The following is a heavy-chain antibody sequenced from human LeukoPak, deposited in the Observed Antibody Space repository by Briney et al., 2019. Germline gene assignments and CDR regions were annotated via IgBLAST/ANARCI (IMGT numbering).Heavy chain of an antibody. J-gene: IGHJ3*02. V-gene: IGHV4-34*01. CDR2: INHSGST. D-gene: IGHD3-10*01. CDR1: GGSFSGYY. CDR3: ARRGHDAFDI. Sequence: SETLSLTCAVYGGSFSGYYWSWIRQPPGKGLEWIGEINHSGSTNYNPSLKSRVTISVDTSKNQFSLKLSSVTAADTAVYYCARRGHDAFDIWGQGTMVTVSS.